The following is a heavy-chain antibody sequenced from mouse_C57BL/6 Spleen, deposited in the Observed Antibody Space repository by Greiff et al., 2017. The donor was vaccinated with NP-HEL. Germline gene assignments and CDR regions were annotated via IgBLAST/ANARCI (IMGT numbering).Heavy chain of an antibody. V-gene: IGHV1-64*01. CDR3: ASYGSSSYYAMDY. CDR2: IHPNSGST. J-gene: IGHJ4*01. D-gene: IGHD1-1*01. Sequence: QVQLQQPGAELVKPGASVKLSCKASGYTSTSYWMHWVKQRPGQGLEWIGMIHPNSGSTNYNEKFKSKATLTVDKSSSTAYMQLSSLTSEDSAVYYCASYGSSSYYAMDYWGQGTSVTVSS. CDR1: GYTSTSYW.